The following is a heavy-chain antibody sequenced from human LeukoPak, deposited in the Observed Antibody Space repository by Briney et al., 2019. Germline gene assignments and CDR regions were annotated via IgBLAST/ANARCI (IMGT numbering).Heavy chain of an antibody. CDR1: GDSTSSYY. D-gene: IGHD6-6*01. CDR2: IYTSGGT. Sequence: SETLSLTCTVSGDSTSSYYWSWIRQPPGKGLEWIGYIYTSGGTNYIPSLKGRVTISIDTSKNQFSLKLSSVTAADSAVYYCARLTRLSTSPDRYYLDYWGQGTLVTVSS. J-gene: IGHJ4*02. CDR3: ARLTRLSTSPDRYYLDY. V-gene: IGHV4-4*09.